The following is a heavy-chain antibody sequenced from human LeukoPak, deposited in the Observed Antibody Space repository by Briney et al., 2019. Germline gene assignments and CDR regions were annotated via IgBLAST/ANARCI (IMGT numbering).Heavy chain of an antibody. CDR3: ATSTRGIAAAGTDAFDI. D-gene: IGHD6-13*01. CDR2: FDPEDGET. J-gene: IGHJ3*02. Sequence: GASVKVSCKVSGYTLTELSMHWVRQAPGKGLEWMGGFDPEDGETIYAQKFQGRVTMTEDTSTDTAYMELSSLRSEDTAVYYCATSTRGIAAAGTDAFDIWGQGTMVTVSS. CDR1: GYTLTELS. V-gene: IGHV1-24*01.